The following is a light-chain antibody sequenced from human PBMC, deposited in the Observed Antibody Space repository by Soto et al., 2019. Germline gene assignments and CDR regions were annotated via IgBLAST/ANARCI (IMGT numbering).Light chain of an antibody. CDR3: QKYTSALQT. CDR2: AAS. Sequence: DIQMTQSPSSLSASVGDRVTITCRASQGISNYLAWYQQKPGKVPKLLVYAASTLQSGVPSRLSGRGSGTDFTLTISRLQPEDVANYYCQKYTSALQTFGQGTKVEIK. J-gene: IGKJ1*01. CDR1: QGISNY. V-gene: IGKV1-27*01.